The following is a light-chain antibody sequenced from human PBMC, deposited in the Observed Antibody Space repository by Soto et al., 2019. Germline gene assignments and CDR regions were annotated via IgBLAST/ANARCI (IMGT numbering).Light chain of an antibody. J-gene: IGKJ1*01. V-gene: IGKV3-15*01. CDR2: GAS. CDR3: QQYNNWPPRDA. CDR1: QSVSSN. Sequence: EIVMTQSLATLSVSLGERATLSCRASQSVSSNLAWYQQKPGQAPRLLIYGASTRATGIPARFSGSGSGTEFTLTISSLQSEDFAVYYCQQYNNWPPRDAFGQGTKVEIK.